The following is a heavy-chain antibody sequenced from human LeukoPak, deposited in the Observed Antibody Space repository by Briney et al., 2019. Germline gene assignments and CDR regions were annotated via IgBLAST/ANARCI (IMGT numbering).Heavy chain of an antibody. CDR2: IWYDGSKK. CDR1: GFTFSSSG. J-gene: IGHJ6*02. Sequence: GGSLRLSCAASGFTFSSSGMNWVRQAPGKGLEWVALIWYDGSKKYYADSVKGRFTISRDNSMNTLYVQMNSLRAEDTAVYYCARALRANSYYCGVDVWGQRTTVTVSS. V-gene: IGHV3-33*01. CDR3: ARALRANSYYCGVDV.